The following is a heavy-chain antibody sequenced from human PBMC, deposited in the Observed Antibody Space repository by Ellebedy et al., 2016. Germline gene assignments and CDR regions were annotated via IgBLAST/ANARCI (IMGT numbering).Heavy chain of an antibody. J-gene: IGHJ4*02. CDR3: IVGSGPGVFDY. V-gene: IGHV5-51*01. Sequence: GGSLRLXCKGSGYSFTSYWIGWVRQMPGKGLEWMGIIYPGDSDTRYSPSFQGQVTISADKSISTAYLQWSSLKASDTAMYYCIVGSGPGVFDYWGQGTLVTVSS. CDR2: IYPGDSDT. D-gene: IGHD1-26*01. CDR1: GYSFTSYW.